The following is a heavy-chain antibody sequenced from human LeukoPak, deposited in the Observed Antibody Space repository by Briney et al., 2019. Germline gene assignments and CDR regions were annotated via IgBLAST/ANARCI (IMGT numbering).Heavy chain of an antibody. Sequence: GRSLRLSCAASGFTFHNYAMYWVRQAPDKGLEWVTVISNDGSKKYYIDSVKGRFTISRDNSKNTLYLQMNSLRADDTAVYYCARGGLNWGRNMWFDPWGQGTLVTVSS. J-gene: IGHJ5*02. CDR2: ISNDGSKK. CDR1: GFTFHNYA. D-gene: IGHD7-27*01. V-gene: IGHV3-30*04. CDR3: ARGGLNWGRNMWFDP.